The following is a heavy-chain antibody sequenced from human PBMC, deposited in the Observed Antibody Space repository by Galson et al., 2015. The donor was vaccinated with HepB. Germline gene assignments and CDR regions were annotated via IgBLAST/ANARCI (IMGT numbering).Heavy chain of an antibody. CDR2: IDPSDSYT. D-gene: IGHD3-22*01. Sequence: QSGAEVKKPGESLRISCKGSGSSFTSYWISWVRQMPGKGLEWMGRIDPSDSYTNYSPSFQGHVTISADKSISTAYLQWSSLKASDTAMYYCARPGAHYYDSSSLYSPDAFDIWGQGTMVTVSS. CDR3: ARPGAHYYDSSSLYSPDAFDI. CDR1: GSSFTSYW. V-gene: IGHV5-10-1*01. J-gene: IGHJ3*02.